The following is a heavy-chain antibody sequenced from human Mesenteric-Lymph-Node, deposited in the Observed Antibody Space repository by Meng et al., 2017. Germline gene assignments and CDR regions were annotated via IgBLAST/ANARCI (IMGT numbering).Heavy chain of an antibody. V-gene: IGHV1-46*01. CDR2: INPSDDST. CDR3: ARDETSSGWYSKFDY. J-gene: IGHJ4*02. D-gene: IGHD6-19*01. CDR1: GGTFSSYA. Sequence: ASVKVSCKASGGTFSSYAISWVRQARGQGLEWMGRINPSDDSTTYAQKFQGRLTMTRDTSTSTVYMELSSLRSEDTAVYYCARDETSSGWYSKFDYWGQGTLVTVSS.